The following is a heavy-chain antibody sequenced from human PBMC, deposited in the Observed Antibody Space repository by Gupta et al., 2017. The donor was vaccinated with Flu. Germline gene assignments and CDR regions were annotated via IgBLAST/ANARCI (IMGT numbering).Heavy chain of an antibody. Sequence: EWIGRIKSKRDGGTADYAAAVKDRFTISRDDSKDTLYLQMNSLKTEDTGVYYCTTDPSRSELRFLEGFHWFDPWGQGTLVTVSS. V-gene: IGHV3-15*01. J-gene: IGHJ5*02. D-gene: IGHD3-3*01. CDR3: TTDPSRSELRFLEGFHWFDP. CDR2: IKSKRDGGTA.